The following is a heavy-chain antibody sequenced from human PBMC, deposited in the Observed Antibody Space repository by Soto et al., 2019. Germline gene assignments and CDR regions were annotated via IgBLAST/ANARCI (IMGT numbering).Heavy chain of an antibody. V-gene: IGHV1-69*12. CDR3: VRVVAIPGYPDN. CDR2: IGPIVDTS. J-gene: IGHJ4*02. Sequence: QVQLVQSGAEVRQPASSVKVSCKTSGGTFSSYAISWVRQAPGQGLEWMGGIGPIVDTSTCAQNFQGRVRIPAAESASTVYMELSSLRSDDTAVYYCVRVVAIPGYPDNWGQGTLVTVSS. CDR1: GGTFSSYA. D-gene: IGHD5-12*01.